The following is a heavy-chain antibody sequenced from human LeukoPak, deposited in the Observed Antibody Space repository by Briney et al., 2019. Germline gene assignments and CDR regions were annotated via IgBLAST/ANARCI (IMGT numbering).Heavy chain of an antibody. V-gene: IGHV1-18*01. J-gene: IGHJ4*02. CDR2: ISAYNGNT. Sequence: ASVKVSCKASGYTFTSYGISWVRQAPGQGLEWMGWISAYNGNTNYAQKLQGRVTMTTDTSTSTAYMELGNLRSDDTAVYYCARGKITMIVDGGFDYWGQGTLVTVSS. CDR3: ARGKITMIVDGGFDY. CDR1: GYTFTSYG. D-gene: IGHD3-22*01.